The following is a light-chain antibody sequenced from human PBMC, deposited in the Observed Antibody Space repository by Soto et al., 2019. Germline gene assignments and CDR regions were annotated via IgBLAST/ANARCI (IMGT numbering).Light chain of an antibody. CDR2: GIS. CDR3: QQYSRYYT. J-gene: IGKJ2*01. V-gene: IGKV3-20*01. Sequence: EIVLTQSPGTLSLSPGEKASLSCRASRTITDTYLAWYQQKPGQSPRLLIYGISTRATGIPDRFSGSGSGTYFTLTISRLEPEDSAVYYCQQYSRYYTFGRGTKLEIK. CDR1: RTITDTY.